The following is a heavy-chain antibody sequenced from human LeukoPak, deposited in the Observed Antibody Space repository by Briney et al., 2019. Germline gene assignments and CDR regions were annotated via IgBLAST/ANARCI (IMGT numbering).Heavy chain of an antibody. D-gene: IGHD1-26*01. CDR3: ARLVGARRHYMDV. Sequence: GASVKVSCKASGYTFTSYGISWVRQAPGQGPEWMGWISTQNGNTNYAQKLQGRVTMTTDTSTSTAYMELRSLRSDDTAVYYCARLVGARRHYMDVWGKGTTVTVSS. V-gene: IGHV1-18*01. CDR1: GYTFTSYG. J-gene: IGHJ6*03. CDR2: ISTQNGNT.